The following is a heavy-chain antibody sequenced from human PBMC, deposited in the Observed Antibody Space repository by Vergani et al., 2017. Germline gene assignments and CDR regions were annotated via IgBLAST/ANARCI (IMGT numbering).Heavy chain of an antibody. CDR2: INHSGST. CDR3: ARIGDCIGGSCYSRYYYYGMDV. D-gene: IGHD2-15*01. CDR1: GGSFSGYY. V-gene: IGHV4-34*01. Sequence: QVQLQQWGAGLLKPSETLSLTCAVYGGSFSGYYWSWIRQPPGKGLEWIGEINHSGSTNYNPSLKSRVTISVDTSTNQFSLKLSSVTAADTAVYYCARIGDCIGGSCYSRYYYYGMDVWGQGTTVTVSS. J-gene: IGHJ6*02.